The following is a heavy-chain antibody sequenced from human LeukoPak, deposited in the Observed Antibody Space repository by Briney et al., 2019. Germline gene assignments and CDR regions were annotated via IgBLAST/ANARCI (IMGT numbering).Heavy chain of an antibody. CDR3: AKGRMTLYNNGMDV. CDR1: GGSISSGGYY. D-gene: IGHD1-14*01. Sequence: SETLSLTCTVSGGSISSGGYYWSWIRQHPGKGLEWIGYIYYSGSTYYNPSLKSRVTISVDTSKNQFSLKLSSVTAADTAVYYCAKGRMTLYNNGMDVWGQGTTVTVSS. J-gene: IGHJ6*02. V-gene: IGHV4-31*03. CDR2: IYYSGST.